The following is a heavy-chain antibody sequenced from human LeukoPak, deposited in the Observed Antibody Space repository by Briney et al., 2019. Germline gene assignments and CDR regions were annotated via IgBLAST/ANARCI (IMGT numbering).Heavy chain of an antibody. D-gene: IGHD3-3*01. Sequence: GGSLRLSCAASGFTFSSYAMSWVRQAPGKGLEWVSAISGSGGSTYYADSVKGRFTISRDNSKNTLYLQMNSLRAEDTAVYYCARDKYDFWSGPSRGFDPWGQGTLVTVSS. CDR3: ARDKYDFWSGPSRGFDP. CDR2: ISGSGGST. V-gene: IGHV3-23*01. CDR1: GFTFSSYA. J-gene: IGHJ5*02.